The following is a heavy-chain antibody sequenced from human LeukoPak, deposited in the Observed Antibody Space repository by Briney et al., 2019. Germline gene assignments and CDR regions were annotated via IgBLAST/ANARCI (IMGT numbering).Heavy chain of an antibody. J-gene: IGHJ6*02. V-gene: IGHV1-69*13. CDR3: ARADRYSGTYAYYYGMDV. CDR1: GGTFSSYA. D-gene: IGHD1-26*01. Sequence: SVKVSCKASGGTFSSYAISWVRQAPGQGLEWMGGIIPIFGTANYAQKFQGRVTITADESTSTAYMELSSLRSEDTAVYYCARADRYSGTYAYYYGMDVWGQGTTVTVSS. CDR2: IIPIFGTA.